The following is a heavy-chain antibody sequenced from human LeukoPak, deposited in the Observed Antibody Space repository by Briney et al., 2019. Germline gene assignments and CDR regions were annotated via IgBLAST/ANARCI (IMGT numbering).Heavy chain of an antibody. CDR1: GFTFSSFG. V-gene: IGHV3-30*03. CDR2: ISYDGSNK. D-gene: IGHD6-13*01. Sequence: PGGSLRLSCAASGFTFSSFGMHWVRQAPGKGLEWVAVISYDGSNKYYADSVKGRFTISRDNSKNTLYLQMNSLRAEDTAVYYCARVPSSSSWYGYFDYWGQGTLVTVSS. J-gene: IGHJ4*02. CDR3: ARVPSSSSWYGYFDY.